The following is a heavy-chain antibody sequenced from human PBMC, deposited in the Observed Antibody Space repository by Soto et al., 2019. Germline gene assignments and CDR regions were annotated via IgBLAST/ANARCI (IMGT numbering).Heavy chain of an antibody. CDR3: AKDTAPWYSSSWYGLDY. CDR1: GFTFSSYG. D-gene: IGHD6-13*01. V-gene: IGHV3-30*18. Sequence: QVQLVESGGGVVQPGRSLRLSCAASGFTFSSYGMHWVRQAPGKGLEWVAVISYDGSNKYYADSVKGRFTISRDNSKNTLYLQMNSLRAEDTAVYYCAKDTAPWYSSSWYGLDYWGQGTLVTVSS. J-gene: IGHJ4*02. CDR2: ISYDGSNK.